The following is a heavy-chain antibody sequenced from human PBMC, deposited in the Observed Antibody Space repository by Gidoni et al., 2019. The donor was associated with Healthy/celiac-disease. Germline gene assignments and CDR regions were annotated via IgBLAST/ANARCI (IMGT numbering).Heavy chain of an antibody. CDR3: TRDLEAGPPDY. CDR2: IRSKAYGGTT. V-gene: IGHV3-49*03. Sequence: EVQLVESGGGLVQPGRSLRLYCTASGFTFGDYAMSWFRQAPGKGLEWVGFIRSKAYGGTTEYAASVKGRFTISRDDSKSIAYLQMNSLKTEDTAVYYCTRDLEAGPPDYWGQGTLVTVSS. CDR1: GFTFGDYA. D-gene: IGHD6-19*01. J-gene: IGHJ4*02.